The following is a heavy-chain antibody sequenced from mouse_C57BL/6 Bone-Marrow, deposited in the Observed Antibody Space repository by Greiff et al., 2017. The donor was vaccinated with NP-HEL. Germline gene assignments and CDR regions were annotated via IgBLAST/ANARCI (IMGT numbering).Heavy chain of an antibody. CDR1: GYTFTDHI. D-gene: IGHD2-2*01. Sequence: QVQLKESGAELASPGASVTLSCKASGYTFTDHIMNWVKKRPGQGLEWIGRIYPVCGETNYNQTFMGKAPFPVDRSSSTVYMELNSLTSEKHAVYYSRGMVTTKYFDVWGTGTTVTVSS. CDR3: RGMVTTKYFDV. V-gene: IGHV1-11*01. CDR2: IYPVCGET. J-gene: IGHJ1*03.